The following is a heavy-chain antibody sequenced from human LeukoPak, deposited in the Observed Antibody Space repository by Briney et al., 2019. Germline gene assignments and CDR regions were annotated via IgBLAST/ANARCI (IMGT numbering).Heavy chain of an antibody. Sequence: PGGSLRLSCAASGFTFSSYGMHWVRRAPGKGLEWVTHIASDGSNKDYADSVKGRFTITRDNAKNTVYLQMNSLRVEDTAIYYSARAGNGYWYLGDFWGQGTLVIVSS. CDR3: ARAGNGYWYLGDF. CDR1: GFTFSSYG. J-gene: IGHJ4*02. V-gene: IGHV3-30*02. D-gene: IGHD5-18*01. CDR2: IASDGSNK.